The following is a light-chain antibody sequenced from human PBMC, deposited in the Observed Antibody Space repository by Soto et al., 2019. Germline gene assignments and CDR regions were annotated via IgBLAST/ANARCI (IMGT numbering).Light chain of an antibody. V-gene: IGKV1-5*01. CDR3: QQYSSSSEWT. J-gene: IGKJ1*01. CDR2: DAS. Sequence: DIQMTQSPSTLSASVGDRVSITCRASQSISSWLAWYQQKPGKAPKLLIYDASSLESGVPSRFSGSGSGTEFTLTISSLQPDDFATYYCQQYSSSSEWTF. CDR1: QSISSW.